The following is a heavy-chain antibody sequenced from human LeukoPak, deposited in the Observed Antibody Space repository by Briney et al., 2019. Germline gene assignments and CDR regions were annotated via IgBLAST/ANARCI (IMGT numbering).Heavy chain of an antibody. CDR3: ARSKGLTYDSSGYFDY. J-gene: IGHJ4*02. CDR2: IYHSGNT. D-gene: IGHD3-22*01. Sequence: SSETLSLTCTVSGYSISSGYYWGWIRQPPGKGLEWIGSIYHSGNTYYNPSLKSRVTKSVDTSKNQFSLKLSSVTAADTAVYYCARSKGLTYDSSGYFDYWGQGTLVTVSS. CDR1: GYSISSGYY. V-gene: IGHV4-38-2*02.